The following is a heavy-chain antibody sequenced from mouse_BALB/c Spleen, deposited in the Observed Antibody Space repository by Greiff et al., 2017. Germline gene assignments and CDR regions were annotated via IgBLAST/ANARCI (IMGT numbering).Heavy chain of an antibody. CDR3: ARGGYGNAMDY. J-gene: IGHJ4*01. V-gene: IGHV1S41*01. Sequence: DLVKPGASVKLSCKASGYTFTSYWINWIKQRPGQGLEWIGLIAPGSGSTSYNEMLKGKATLTVDTSSSTAYIQLSSLSSEDSAVYYCARGGYGNAMDYWGQGTSVTVSS. D-gene: IGHD2-10*02. CDR1: GYTFTSYW. CDR2: IAPGSGST.